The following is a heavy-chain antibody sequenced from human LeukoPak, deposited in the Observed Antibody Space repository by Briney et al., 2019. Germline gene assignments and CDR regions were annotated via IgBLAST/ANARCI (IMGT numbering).Heavy chain of an antibody. J-gene: IGHJ4*02. CDR3: ARGAYGSGWTTFDY. V-gene: IGHV3-30*04. D-gene: IGHD6-19*01. CDR1: GFTFSSYA. Sequence: GGSLRLSCAASGFTFSSYAMHWVRQAPGKGLVWVALISYDGSHKYYADSVKGRFTISRDNSKNTLYVQMNSLRADDTAVYYCARGAYGSGWTTFDYWGQGILVTVSS. CDR2: ISYDGSHK.